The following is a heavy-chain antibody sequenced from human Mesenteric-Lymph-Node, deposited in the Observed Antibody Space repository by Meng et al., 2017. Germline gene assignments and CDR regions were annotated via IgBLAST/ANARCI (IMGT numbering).Heavy chain of an antibody. CDR3: ARSPYSGSALPFFDY. J-gene: IGHJ4*02. CDR1: VDSFNSPDYY. V-gene: IGHV4-30-4*01. D-gene: IGHD1-26*01. CDR2: IYYSGST. Sequence: QGSLQESGPGLWKPSQTRSLTCTVSVDSFNSPDYYWSWIRQPPEKGLEWIGYIYYSGSTYYNPSLKSRVSISGDTSNKQFSLKLTSVTAADTAVYYCARSPYSGSALPFFDYWGQGSLVTVSS.